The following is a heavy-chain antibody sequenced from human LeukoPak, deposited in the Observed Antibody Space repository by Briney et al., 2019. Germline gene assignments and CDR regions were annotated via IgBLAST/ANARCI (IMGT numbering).Heavy chain of an antibody. CDR3: ARRKLWLLWLDY. D-gene: IGHD5-18*01. CDR1: GFTFSSYW. J-gene: IGHJ4*02. V-gene: IGHV3-7*01. CDR2: IKQDGSEK. Sequence: PGGSLRLSCAASGFTFSSYWMSWVRQAPAKGLEWGANIKQDGSEKYYVDSVKGRFPISRDNPKNSLYLQRKSLRAEDTAVYYCARRKLWLLWLDYWRQGTLVTVSS.